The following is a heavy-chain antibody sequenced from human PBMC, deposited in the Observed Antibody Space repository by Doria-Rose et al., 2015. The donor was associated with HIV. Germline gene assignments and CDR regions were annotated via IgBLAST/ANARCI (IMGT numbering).Heavy chain of an antibody. V-gene: IGHV2-26*01. CDR2: IFSDDER. CDR3: ARIKSSRWYHKYYFDF. Sequence: QVTLKESGPVLVKPTETPTLTCTVSGVSLSSPGMGVSWIRQPPGKALEWLANIFSDDERFYKTSLKSRLTISRGTSKGQVFRTMTDMDPVDTATYYCARIKSSRWYHKYYFDFWGQGTLVIVSA. CDR1: GVSLSSPGMG. J-gene: IGHJ4*02. D-gene: IGHD6-13*01.